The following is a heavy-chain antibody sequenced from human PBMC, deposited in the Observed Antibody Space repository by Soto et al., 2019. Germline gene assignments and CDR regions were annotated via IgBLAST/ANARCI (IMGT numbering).Heavy chain of an antibody. CDR1: SGPTSSHN. CDR2: VYSTGGT. Sequence: QVQLQQSGPGLVKPSETLSLTCSVSSGPTSSHNWGWIRQTPGRGLEWIGYVYSTGGTSYNPSLHRRPTISATTSTNQISLTLTSVPAADAAVYYCVRRGIGNLRGLVDVWGQGTTVRVSS. D-gene: IGHD3-16*01. CDR3: VRRGIGNLRGLVDV. V-gene: IGHV4-59*08. J-gene: IGHJ6*02.